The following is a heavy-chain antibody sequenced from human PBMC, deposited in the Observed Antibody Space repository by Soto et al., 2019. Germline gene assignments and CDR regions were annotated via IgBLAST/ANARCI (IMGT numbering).Heavy chain of an antibody. CDR2: IIPIFGTA. J-gene: IGHJ4*01. CDR3: ARGIAPYYFDY. Sequence: SVKVSCKAAGGTHSSSAISGVRPVPRHGLEWMGGIIPIFGTANYAPKVQGRVTLTADESTSTAYMELSSLRSEDTAAYYCARGIAPYYFDYWG. CDR1: GGTHSSSA. D-gene: IGHD6-13*01. V-gene: IGHV1-69*13.